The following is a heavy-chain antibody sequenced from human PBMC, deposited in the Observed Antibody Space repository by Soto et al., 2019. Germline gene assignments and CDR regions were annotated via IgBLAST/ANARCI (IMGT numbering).Heavy chain of an antibody. V-gene: IGHV4-31*03. Sequence: SETLSLTCTVSGDSIISGGDYFICIRQHPWKGLEWIGYIYYSGSTYYNPSLKSRVTISIDTSKNQLSLKLSSVTAADTAVYYCARGLGQGPNWFDPWGQGTLVTVSS. CDR1: GDSIISGGDY. CDR3: ARGLGQGPNWFDP. CDR2: IYYSGST. J-gene: IGHJ5*02. D-gene: IGHD3-3*01.